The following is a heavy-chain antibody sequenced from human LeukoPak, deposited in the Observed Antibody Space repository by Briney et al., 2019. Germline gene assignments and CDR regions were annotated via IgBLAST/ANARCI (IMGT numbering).Heavy chain of an antibody. D-gene: IGHD5-18*01. J-gene: IGHJ6*02. CDR3: AREYSYGAFYYYYGMDV. V-gene: IGHV3-30*04. Sequence: GGSLRLSCAASGFTFSSNAMHWVRQAPGKGLEWVAATSYDERNKYYGDSVRGRFTISRDNSKNTLYLQMNSLRVEDTALYYCAREYSYGAFYYYYGMDVWGQGTTVTVSS. CDR1: GFTFSSNA. CDR2: TSYDERNK.